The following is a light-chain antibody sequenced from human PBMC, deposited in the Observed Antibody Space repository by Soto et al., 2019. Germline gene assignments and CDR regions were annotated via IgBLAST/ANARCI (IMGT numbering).Light chain of an antibody. CDR2: EVT. Sequence: QSALTQPPSASGSPGQSVTISCTGTSSDVGGYNYVSWYQQHPGKAPRLMVYEVTKRPSGVPARFSGSKSGNTASLTVSGLQAEDEADYYYSSHAGIKNVVFGGGTKPPS. CDR1: SSDVGGYNY. J-gene: IGLJ3*02. CDR3: SSHAGIKNVV. V-gene: IGLV2-8*01.